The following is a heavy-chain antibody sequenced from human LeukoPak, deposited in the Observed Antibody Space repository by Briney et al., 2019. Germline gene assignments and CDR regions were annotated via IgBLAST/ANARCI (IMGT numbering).Heavy chain of an antibody. D-gene: IGHD2-2*01. Sequence: GGSLRLSCAASGFTFSSYGMHWVRRAPGKGLEWVAVISYDGSNKFIADSVKGRFTISRDNSKNTLYLQMNSLRAEDTAVYSCAKALDCSSTSCRRGLYYYYGMDVWGQGTTVTVSS. CDR3: AKALDCSSTSCRRGLYYYYGMDV. J-gene: IGHJ6*02. CDR1: GFTFSSYG. CDR2: ISYDGSNK. V-gene: IGHV3-30*18.